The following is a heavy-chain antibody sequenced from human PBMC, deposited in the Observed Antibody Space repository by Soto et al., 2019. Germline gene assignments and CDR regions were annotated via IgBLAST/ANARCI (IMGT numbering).Heavy chain of an antibody. V-gene: IGHV3-30*18. CDR1: GFTFSSYA. J-gene: IGHJ6*02. Sequence: GGSLRLSCGASGFTFSSYAMHWVRQAPGKGLEWVAVISYDGSNEYYADSVKGRFTISRDNSKNTLYLQMNSLRGEDTAVYHCAKLRLLGAPGPKYYYYDMDVWGQGTTVTVSS. CDR2: ISYDGSNE. CDR3: AKLRLLGAPGPKYYYYDMDV. D-gene: IGHD2-15*01.